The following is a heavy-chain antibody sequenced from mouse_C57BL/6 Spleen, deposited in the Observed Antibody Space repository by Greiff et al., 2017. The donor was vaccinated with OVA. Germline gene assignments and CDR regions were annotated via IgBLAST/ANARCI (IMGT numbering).Heavy chain of an antibody. Sequence: QVQLQQSGPELVKPGASVKISCKASGYAFSSSWMNWVKQRPGQGLEWIGRIYPGDGDTTYNGKFKGKATLTADKSSSTAYMQLSILTSEDSAVYFCAQGGNYYAMDYWGQGTSVTVSS. V-gene: IGHV1-82*01. J-gene: IGHJ4*01. CDR1: GYAFSSSW. CDR2: IYPGDGDT. CDR3: AQGGNYYAMDY.